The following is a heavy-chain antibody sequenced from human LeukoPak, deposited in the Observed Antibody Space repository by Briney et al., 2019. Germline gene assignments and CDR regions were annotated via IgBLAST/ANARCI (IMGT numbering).Heavy chain of an antibody. D-gene: IGHD6-19*01. J-gene: IGHJ4*02. CDR1: GFTFSSYG. V-gene: IGHV3-30*03. CDR2: ISYDGSNK. CDR3: AAIGYSSGWSPG. Sequence: GRSLRLSCAASGFTFSSYGMHWVRQAPGKGLEWVAVISYDGSNKYYADSVKGRFTISRDNSKNTLYLQMNSLRAEDTAVYYCAAIGYSSGWSPGWGQGTLVPVSS.